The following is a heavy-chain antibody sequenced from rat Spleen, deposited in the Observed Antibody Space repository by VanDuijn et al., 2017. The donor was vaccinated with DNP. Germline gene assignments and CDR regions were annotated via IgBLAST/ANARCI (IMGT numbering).Heavy chain of an antibody. CDR2: ISYDVTRT. J-gene: IGHJ2*01. Sequence: EVQLVESGGGLVQPGRSLKLSCAASGFTLSDYAMVWVRQAPKKGLEWVATISYDVTRTYYRDSVKGRFTISRDNAKNTLYLQMDSLRSEDTATYYCKLGGAYWGQGVMVTVSS. V-gene: IGHV5-17*01. CDR3: KLGGAY. D-gene: IGHD5-1*01. CDR1: GFTLSDYA.